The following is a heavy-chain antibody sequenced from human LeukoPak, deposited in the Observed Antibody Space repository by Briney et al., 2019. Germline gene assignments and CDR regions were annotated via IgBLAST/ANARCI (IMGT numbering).Heavy chain of an antibody. CDR3: ARSCGSGFYFDY. J-gene: IGHJ4*02. V-gene: IGHV3-7*01. CDR2: IKRDGSET. CDR1: GVILSNYA. D-gene: IGHD3-10*01. Sequence: GGSLRLSCTASGVILSNYAMHWVRRPPGKGLEWVANIKRDGSETYYVDSVKGRFTISRDNAKNSLYLQVISLRAEDTAVYYCARSCGSGFYFDYWGQGTLVTVSS.